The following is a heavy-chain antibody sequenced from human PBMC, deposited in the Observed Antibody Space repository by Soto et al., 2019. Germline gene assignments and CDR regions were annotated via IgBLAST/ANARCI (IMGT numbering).Heavy chain of an antibody. D-gene: IGHD5-18*01. CDR2: VDHRGST. V-gene: IGHV4-34*02. Sequence: QVHLQQRGAGLLKPSETLSLNCVVSGESFSGYYWCWIRQTPGMGLEWIGEVDHRGSTTYNPSLMTRATISIDSSKYLFSLELTSVTAADTALYFCARYEYGYSLYGVDVWGQGTRVTVSS. CDR1: GESFSGYY. J-gene: IGHJ6*02. CDR3: ARYEYGYSLYGVDV.